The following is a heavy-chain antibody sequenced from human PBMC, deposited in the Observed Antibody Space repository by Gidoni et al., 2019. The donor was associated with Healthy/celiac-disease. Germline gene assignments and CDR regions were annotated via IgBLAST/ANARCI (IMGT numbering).Heavy chain of an antibody. CDR3: ARSFVVAQLGVDY. Sequence: QVQLVQSGAEVKKPGASVKVSCKASGYTFTSYAMHWVRQAPGQRVEWMGWINAGNGNTKYSQKFQGRVTITRDTSASTAYMELSSLRSEDTAVYYCARSFVVAQLGVDYWGQGTLVTVSS. CDR2: INAGNGNT. CDR1: GYTFTSYA. J-gene: IGHJ4*02. V-gene: IGHV1-3*01. D-gene: IGHD7-27*01.